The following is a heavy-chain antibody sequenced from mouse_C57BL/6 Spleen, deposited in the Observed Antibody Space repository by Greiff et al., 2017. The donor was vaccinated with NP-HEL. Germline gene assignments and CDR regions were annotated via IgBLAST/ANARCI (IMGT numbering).Heavy chain of an antibody. J-gene: IGHJ2*01. CDR3: ARLDYYGSTLFDY. V-gene: IGHV1-80*01. CDR2: IYPGDGDT. CDR1: GYAFSSYW. Sequence: QVQLKESGAELVKPGASVKISCKASGYAFSSYWMNWVKQRPGKGLEWIGQIYPGDGDTNYNGKFKGKATLTADKSSSTAYMQLSSLTSEDSAVYFCARLDYYGSTLFDYWGQGTTLTVSS. D-gene: IGHD1-1*01.